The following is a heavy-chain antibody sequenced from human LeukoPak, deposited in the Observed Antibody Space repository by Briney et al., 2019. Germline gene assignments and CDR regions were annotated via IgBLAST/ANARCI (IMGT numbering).Heavy chain of an antibody. J-gene: IGHJ4*02. CDR3: ASFQRWLHLFDY. CDR2: IKQDGSEK. V-gene: IGHV3-7*01. Sequence: GGSLRLSCAASGFTFSSYWMSWVRQAPGKGLEWVANIKQDGSEKYYVDSVKGRFTISRDNAKYSLYLQMNSPRAEDTAVYYCASFQRWLHLFDYWGLGTLVTVSS. CDR1: GFTFSSYW. D-gene: IGHD5-24*01.